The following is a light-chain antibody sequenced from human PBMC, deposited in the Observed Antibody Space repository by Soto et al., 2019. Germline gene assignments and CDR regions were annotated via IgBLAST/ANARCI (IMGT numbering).Light chain of an antibody. CDR1: QSVTSSS. V-gene: IGKV3-20*01. CDR2: GAS. CDR3: QQYATSPRT. J-gene: IGKJ1*01. Sequence: ESVLTQPPGTVSLSPGERATLSCRASQSVTSSSLAWYQQKPGQAPRLLIYGASSRATGIPDRFSGSGSGTDVTLTISRLEPEDFAVFYCQQYATSPRTFGQGTKVEIK.